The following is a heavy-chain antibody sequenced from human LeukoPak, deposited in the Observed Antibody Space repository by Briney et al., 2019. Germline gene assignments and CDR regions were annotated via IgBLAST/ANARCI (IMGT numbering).Heavy chain of an antibody. CDR2: IYSGGGT. CDR3: ARARDYYDSSSYPNLFDP. CDR1: GGSISSYY. Sequence: SETLSLTCTVSGGSISSYYWTWIRQPAGKGLEWIGCIYSGGGTNYNPSLTSRVTMSVDKPQNQFSLKLSSVTAADTAVYYCARARDYYDSSSYPNLFDPWGQGTLVTVSA. V-gene: IGHV4-4*07. J-gene: IGHJ5*02. D-gene: IGHD3-22*01.